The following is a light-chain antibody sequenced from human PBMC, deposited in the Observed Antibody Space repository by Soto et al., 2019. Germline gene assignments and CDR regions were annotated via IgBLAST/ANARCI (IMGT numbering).Light chain of an antibody. J-gene: IGKJ1*01. V-gene: IGKV3-15*01. CDR1: QSINSK. CDR3: HQYNKWPRT. Sequence: EIVMMQPPATLAVSPGEIANLSCRASQSINSKLAWYQQKPGQAPRLLIYGASIRATGIPARFSGSGSGTEFTLTISSLQSEDLAVYYRHQYNKWPRTFGQGPKVDI. CDR2: GAS.